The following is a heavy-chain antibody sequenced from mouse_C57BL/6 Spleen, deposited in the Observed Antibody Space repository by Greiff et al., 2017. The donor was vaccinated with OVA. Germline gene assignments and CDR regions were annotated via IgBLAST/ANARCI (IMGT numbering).Heavy chain of an antibody. D-gene: IGHD1-1*01. Sequence: VQLQQSGPELVKPGASVKISCKASGYSFTDYNMNWVKQSNGKSLEWIGVINPNYGTTSYNQQFKGTATLTVDQSSSTAYMQLNSLTSEDSAVYYCARWDYYGSSDGYFDVWGTGTTVTVSS. CDR2: INPNYGTT. J-gene: IGHJ1*03. V-gene: IGHV1-39*01. CDR1: GYSFTDYN. CDR3: ARWDYYGSSDGYFDV.